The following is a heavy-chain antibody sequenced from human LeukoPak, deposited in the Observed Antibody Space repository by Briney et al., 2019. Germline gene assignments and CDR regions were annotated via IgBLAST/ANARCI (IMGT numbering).Heavy chain of an antibody. V-gene: IGHV4-31*03. D-gene: IGHD6-19*01. CDR1: GGSISSGGYY. CDR2: IYYSGST. Sequence: RASETLSLTCTVSGGSISSGGYYWSWIRQHPGKGLEWIGYIYYSGSTYYNPSLKSRVTISVDTSKNQFSLKLSSVTAADTAVYYCARVGYTSGWYRNWGQGTLVTVSS. J-gene: IGHJ4*02. CDR3: ARVGYTSGWYRN.